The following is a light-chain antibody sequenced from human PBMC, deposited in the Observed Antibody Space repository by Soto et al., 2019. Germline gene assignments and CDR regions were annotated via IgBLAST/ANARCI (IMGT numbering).Light chain of an antibody. Sequence: SYELTQPPSVSVAPGKTARITCGGNNIGSKSVHWYQQKPGQAPVLVIYYDSDRPSGIPERFSGSNSGNTATLTISRVEAGDEADYYRQVWDSSSDHPGVFGTGPKVTVL. CDR1: NIGSKS. CDR2: YDS. CDR3: QVWDSSSDHPGV. J-gene: IGLJ1*01. V-gene: IGLV3-21*04.